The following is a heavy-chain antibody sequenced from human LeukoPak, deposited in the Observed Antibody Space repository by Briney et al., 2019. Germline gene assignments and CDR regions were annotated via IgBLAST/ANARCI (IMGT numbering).Heavy chain of an antibody. Sequence: GGSLRLSCAASGFTFPSYAMSWVRQAPGKGLEWVSAISGSGGSTYYADSVKGRFTISRDNSKNTLYLQMNSLRAEDTAVYYCARPDHHYYDSSGYYPYWGQGTLVTVSS. D-gene: IGHD3-22*01. CDR3: ARPDHHYYDSSGYYPY. CDR1: GFTFPSYA. J-gene: IGHJ4*02. CDR2: ISGSGGST. V-gene: IGHV3-23*01.